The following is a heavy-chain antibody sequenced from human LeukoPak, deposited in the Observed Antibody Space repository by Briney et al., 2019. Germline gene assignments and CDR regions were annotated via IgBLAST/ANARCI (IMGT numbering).Heavy chain of an antibody. Sequence: GSLRLSCAASGFTFSSYAMGWVRPGPGKGVEWVSAISGSGGSTYYADPVKGRFTISRDNSKNTLYLQMNSLRAEDTAVYYCAKSKGSGYDWDYWGQGTLVTVSS. CDR3: AKSKGSGYDWDY. CDR2: ISGSGGST. CDR1: GFTFSSYA. J-gene: IGHJ4*02. V-gene: IGHV3-23*01. D-gene: IGHD5-12*01.